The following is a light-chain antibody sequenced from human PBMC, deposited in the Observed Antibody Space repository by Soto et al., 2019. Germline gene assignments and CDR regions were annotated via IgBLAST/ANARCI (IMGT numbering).Light chain of an antibody. V-gene: IGKV3-15*01. CDR2: GAS. CDR1: QTVNSK. J-gene: IGKJ1*01. Sequence: EIVMTQSPATVSVSQGERASLSCRASQTVNSKMAWYQQKPGQGPRLLIYGASTRATGIPARFSGSGSGTEYTLTISSLQLEDLAVYWCQQYSNWPLTFGQGTTVEI. CDR3: QQYSNWPLT.